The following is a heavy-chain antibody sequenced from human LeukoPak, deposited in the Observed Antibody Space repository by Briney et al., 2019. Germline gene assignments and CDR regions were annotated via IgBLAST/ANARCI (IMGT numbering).Heavy chain of an antibody. V-gene: IGHV4-59*12. J-gene: IGHJ4*02. Sequence: SETLSLTCTVSGGSISSYYWSWIRQPPGRGLEWIGYIYYSDSGSATYNPSLKSRVTISVDTSKNQFSLKLSSVTAADTAVYYCARDLGGYSSGWFGYWGQGTLVTVSS. CDR1: GGSISSYY. CDR2: IYYSDSGSA. D-gene: IGHD6-19*01. CDR3: ARDLGGYSSGWFGY.